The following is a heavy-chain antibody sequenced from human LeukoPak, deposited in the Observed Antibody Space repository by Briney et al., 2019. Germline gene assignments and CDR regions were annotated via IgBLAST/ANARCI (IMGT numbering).Heavy chain of an antibody. J-gene: IGHJ5*02. CDR1: GGSISSSSYY. Sequence: SETLSLTCTVSGGSISSSSYYWSWIRQPPGKGLEWIGYIYYSGSTYYNPSLKSRVTISVDTSKNQFSLKLSSVTAADTAVYYCARAVLRNWFDPWGQGTLVTVSS. D-gene: IGHD4/OR15-4a*01. CDR2: IYYSGST. CDR3: ARAVLRNWFDP. V-gene: IGHV4-30-4*01.